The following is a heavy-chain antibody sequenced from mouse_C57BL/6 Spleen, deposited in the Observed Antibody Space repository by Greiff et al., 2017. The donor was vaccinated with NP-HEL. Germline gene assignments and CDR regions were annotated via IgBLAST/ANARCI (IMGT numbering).Heavy chain of an antibody. V-gene: IGHV1-69*01. Sequence: QVQLQQPGAELVMPGASVKLSYKASGYTFTSYWMHWVKQRPGQGLEWIGEIDPSDSYTNYNQKFKGKSTLTVDKSSSTAYMQLSSLTSEDSAVYYCAVGYFDVWGTGTTVTVSS. CDR3: AVGYFDV. J-gene: IGHJ1*03. CDR1: GYTFTSYW. CDR2: IDPSDSYT.